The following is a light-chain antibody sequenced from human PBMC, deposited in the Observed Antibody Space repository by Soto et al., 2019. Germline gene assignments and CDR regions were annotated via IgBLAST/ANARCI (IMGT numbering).Light chain of an antibody. J-gene: IGLJ3*02. CDR2: GNR. V-gene: IGLV1-40*01. Sequence: QPVLPQPPSLYGAPGQRVTICVTRNSSNLVAGYDVHWYHQLPGADPKLFIFGNRKRPSGVPERFSGSKSGTSASLAITGLQAEDEGDYYCPAYDYRLTASVFGGGTKLTVL. CDR3: PAYDYRLTASV. CDR1: SSNLVAGYD.